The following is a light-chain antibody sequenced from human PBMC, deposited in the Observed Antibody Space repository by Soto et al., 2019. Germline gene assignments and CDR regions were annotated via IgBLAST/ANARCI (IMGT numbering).Light chain of an antibody. Sequence: MLTQCACTLSLSPGERATLSCRASRSIXNSVLAWHQQKHGQAPALLTDGASRSARGSPDRFTGSGSATAFTRTISRPDHSDCVWYYLQQYVSAPWAFGQGTKVDIK. J-gene: IGKJ1*01. CDR3: QQYVSAPWA. V-gene: IGKV3-20*01. CDR2: GAS. CDR1: RSIXNSV.